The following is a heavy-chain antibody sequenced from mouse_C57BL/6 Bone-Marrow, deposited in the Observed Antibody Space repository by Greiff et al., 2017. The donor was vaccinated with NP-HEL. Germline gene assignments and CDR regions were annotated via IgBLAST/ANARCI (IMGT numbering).Heavy chain of an antibody. CDR1: GYTFTSYW. CDR3: AIYYSNFDY. V-gene: IGHV1-59*01. J-gene: IGHJ2*01. D-gene: IGHD2-5*01. CDR2: IDPSDSYT. Sequence: VQLQQPGAELVRPGTAVKLSCKASGYTFTSYWMHRVKQRPGQGLEWIGVIDPSDSYTNYNQKFKGKATLTVDTSSSTAYMQLSSLTSEDSAVYYCAIYYSNFDYWGQGTTLTVSS.